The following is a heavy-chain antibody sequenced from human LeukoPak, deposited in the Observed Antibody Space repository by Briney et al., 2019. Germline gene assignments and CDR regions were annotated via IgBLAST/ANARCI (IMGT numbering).Heavy chain of an antibody. J-gene: IGHJ4*02. Sequence: PGGSLRLSCAASGFTFSSYAMIWVRQAPGKGLEWVSAISGSGGSTYYADSVKGRFTISRDNSKSTLYLQMNSLRAEDTAVYYCAKDTPGSSTSCYSCKNDYWGQGTLVTVSS. CDR2: ISGSGGST. D-gene: IGHD2-2*01. V-gene: IGHV3-23*01. CDR1: GFTFSSYA. CDR3: AKDTPGSSTSCYSCKNDY.